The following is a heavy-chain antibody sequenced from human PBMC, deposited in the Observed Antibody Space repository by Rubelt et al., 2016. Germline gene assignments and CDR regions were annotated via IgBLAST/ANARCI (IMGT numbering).Heavy chain of an antibody. J-gene: IGHJ4*02. D-gene: IGHD5-24*01. CDR2: IYPGDLDT. Sequence: EVQLVQSGAEVKKPGESLKISCKGSGYSFPSYWIGWVRQLPGKGLEWMGTIYPGDLDTRYSPSFQGQVTISADNSSSTAYLQWSSLKASDTAMYYCARHIPHSNYDYWGQGTLVTVSS. CDR3: ARHIPHSNYDY. CDR1: GYSFPSYW. V-gene: IGHV5-51*01.